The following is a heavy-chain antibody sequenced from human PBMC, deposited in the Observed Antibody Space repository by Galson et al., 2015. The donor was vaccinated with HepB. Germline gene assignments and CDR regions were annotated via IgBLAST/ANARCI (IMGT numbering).Heavy chain of an antibody. D-gene: IGHD3-22*01. J-gene: IGHJ3*02. Sequence: SPRLSCAASGFTFSSYGMHWVRQAPGKGLEWVAVIWYDGSNKYYVDSVKGRFSISRGNSKNTLYLQMNSLRAEDTAVYYCARGSYYYDTNSRSGAFDIWGQGTMVTVSS. CDR3: ARGSYYYDTNSRSGAFDI. V-gene: IGHV3-33*01. CDR2: IWYDGSNK. CDR1: GFTFSSYG.